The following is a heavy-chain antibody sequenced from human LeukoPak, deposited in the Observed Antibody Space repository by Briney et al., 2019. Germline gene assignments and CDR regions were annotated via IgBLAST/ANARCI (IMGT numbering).Heavy chain of an antibody. CDR1: GGSISSYY. CDR2: IYYSGST. J-gene: IGHJ4*02. CDR3: ARERGYVYDY. D-gene: IGHD5-12*01. V-gene: IGHV4-59*01. Sequence: PSETLSLTCTVSGGSISSYYWSWIRQPPGKGLEWIGYIYYSGSTNYNPSLKSRVTISVDTSKNQLSLKLSSVTAADTAVYYCARERGYVYDYWGQGTLVTVSS.